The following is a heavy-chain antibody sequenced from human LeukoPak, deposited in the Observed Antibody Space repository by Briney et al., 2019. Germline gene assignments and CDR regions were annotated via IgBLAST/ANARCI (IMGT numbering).Heavy chain of an antibody. V-gene: IGHV4-34*01. CDR2: INHSGST. D-gene: IGHD2-21*02. J-gene: IGHJ5*02. Sequence: PGGSLRLSCAASGFTFSSYGMHWVRQPPGKGLEWIGEINHSGSTNYNPSLKSRVTISVDTSKNQFSLKLSSVTAADTAVYYCARVSCGGDCYTIRNWFDPWGQGTLVTVSS. CDR3: ARVSCGGDCYTIRNWFDP. CDR1: GFTFSSYG.